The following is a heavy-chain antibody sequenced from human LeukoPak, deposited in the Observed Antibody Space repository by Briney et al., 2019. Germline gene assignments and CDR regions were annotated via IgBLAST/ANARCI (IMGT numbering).Heavy chain of an antibody. Sequence: PGGSLRLSCAASGFTFSDYYMSWIRQAPGKGLEWVSYISSSGSYIYYADSVKGRFTISRDNAKNSLYLQMNSLRAEDTAVYYCARSTSGATHYYYYMDVWGKGTTVTVSS. V-gene: IGHV3-11*04. D-gene: IGHD1-26*01. J-gene: IGHJ6*03. CDR3: ARSTSGATHYYYYMDV. CDR2: ISSSGSYI. CDR1: GFTFSDYY.